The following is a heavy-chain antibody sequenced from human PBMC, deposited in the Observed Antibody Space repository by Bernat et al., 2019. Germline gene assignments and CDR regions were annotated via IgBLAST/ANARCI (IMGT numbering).Heavy chain of an antibody. CDR3: AKDGHATDYYYYMDV. CDR1: GFTFSSHA. CDR2: NDAYGSGT. J-gene: IGHJ6*03. Sequence: EVQLVDSGGALVQPGGSLRVSCAASGFTFSSHAMTWVRQAPGKGLEWVSTNDAYGSGTWYADSVKGRFTISRDNSKNTLYLQMNSLRVEDTAVYHCAKDGHATDYYYYMDVWGKGTTVTVSS. V-gene: IGHV3-23*04.